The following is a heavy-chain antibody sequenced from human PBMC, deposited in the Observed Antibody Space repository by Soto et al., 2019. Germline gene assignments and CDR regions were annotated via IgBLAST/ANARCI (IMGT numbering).Heavy chain of an antibody. CDR2: ISPKGTYR. J-gene: IGHJ5*02. CDR3: SRGGGGGLFDL. Sequence: GGSLRLSCATSGFTFSDYYMSWIRQAPGKGLEFVSYISPKGTYRTYADSVKGRFTISRDNAKNSLYLQVNSLRAEDTAVYYCSRGGGGGLFDLWGQGTLVTVSS. V-gene: IGHV3-11*06. D-gene: IGHD2-21*01. CDR1: GFTFSDYY.